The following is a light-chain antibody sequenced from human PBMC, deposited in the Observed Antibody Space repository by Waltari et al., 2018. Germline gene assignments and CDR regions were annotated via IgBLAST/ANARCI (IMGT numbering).Light chain of an antibody. V-gene: IGLV2-14*03. CDR1: SNDIGGSNY. CDR3: SSFTRTVL. J-gene: IGLJ2*01. CDR2: DVN. Sequence: QSALTQPASVSGSPGQSVTISCTGTSNDIGGSNYVSWYQQRPGKAPKLIIYDVNNRPSGVSGRFSGSKSANTASLTISGLQAEDETDYYCSSFTRTVLFGGGTKLTVL.